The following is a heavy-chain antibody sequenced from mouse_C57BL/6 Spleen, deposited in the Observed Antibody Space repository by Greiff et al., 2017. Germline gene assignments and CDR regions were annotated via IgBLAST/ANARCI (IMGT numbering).Heavy chain of an antibody. CDR2: IYPGDGDT. CDR1: GYAFSSYW. Sequence: QVQLKESGAELVQPGASVKISCKASGYAFSSYWMNWVKQRPGKGLEWIGQIYPGDGDTNYNGKFKGKATLTADKSSSTAYMQLSSLTSEDSAVYFCARRGGSSPYWYFDVWGTGTTVTVSS. V-gene: IGHV1-80*01. D-gene: IGHD1-1*01. J-gene: IGHJ1*03. CDR3: ARRGGSSPYWYFDV.